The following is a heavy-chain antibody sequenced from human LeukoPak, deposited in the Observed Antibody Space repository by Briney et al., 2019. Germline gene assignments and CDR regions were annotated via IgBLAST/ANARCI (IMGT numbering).Heavy chain of an antibody. V-gene: IGHV3-66*01. CDR3: AGDRGGVAAFDY. D-gene: IGHD3-10*01. CDR2: IYSGGGT. CDR1: GFTFSNYA. Sequence: GGSLRLSCAASGFTFSNYAMSWVRQAPGKGLEWVSVIYSGGGTYHADSVKGRFTISRDNSKNTLYLQMNSLRAEDTAVYYCAGDRGGVAAFDYWGQGTLVTVSS. J-gene: IGHJ4*02.